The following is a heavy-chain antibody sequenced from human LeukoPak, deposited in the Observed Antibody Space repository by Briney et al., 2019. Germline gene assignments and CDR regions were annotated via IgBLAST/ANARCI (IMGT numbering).Heavy chain of an antibody. CDR2: INPNSGGT. J-gene: IGHJ4*02. CDR3: ARDGDGYNGGGIDY. D-gene: IGHD5-24*01. V-gene: IGHV1-2*02. CDR1: GYTFTGYY. Sequence: ASVKVSCKASGYTFTGYYMHWVRQAPGQGLEWMGWINPNSGGTNYAQKFQGRVTMTRDTSISTAYMELSRLRSGDTAVYYCARDGDGYNGGGIDYWGQGTLVTVSS.